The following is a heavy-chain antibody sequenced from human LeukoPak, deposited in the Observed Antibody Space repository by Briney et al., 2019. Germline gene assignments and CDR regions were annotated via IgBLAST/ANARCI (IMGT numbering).Heavy chain of an antibody. J-gene: IGHJ3*02. CDR2: IYYSGST. Sequence: PSETPSLTCTVSGGSISSSSYYWGWIRQPPGKGLEWIGSIYYSGSTYYNPSLKSRVTISVDTSKNQFSLKLSSVTAADTAVYYCARRYTVVTLDAFDIWGQGTMVTVSS. CDR3: ARRYTVVTLDAFDI. V-gene: IGHV4-39*01. CDR1: GGSISSSSYY. D-gene: IGHD4-23*01.